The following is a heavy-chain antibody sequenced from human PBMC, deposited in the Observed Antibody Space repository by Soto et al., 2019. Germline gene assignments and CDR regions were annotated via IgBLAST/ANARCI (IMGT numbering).Heavy chain of an antibody. CDR3: ASRDPGTSVDY. J-gene: IGHJ4*02. V-gene: IGHV4-4*02. CDR2: IYRTGST. D-gene: IGHD1-7*01. CDR1: GGSFTSNNW. Sequence: PSETVSLTCAVSGGSFTSNNWWTWVRQPPGQGLEWIGEIYRTGSTNYNPSLKSRVTISLDKSENQFSLKVTSLTAADTAVYYCASRDPGTSVDYWGQGTLVTV.